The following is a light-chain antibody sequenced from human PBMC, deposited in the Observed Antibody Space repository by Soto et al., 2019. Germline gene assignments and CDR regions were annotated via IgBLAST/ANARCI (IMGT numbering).Light chain of an antibody. CDR3: QSYDSSLGGSL. J-gene: IGLJ2*01. V-gene: IGLV1-40*01. CDR1: NSNIGASHD. CDR2: GNN. Sequence: QSALTQPPSVSGAPGQRVVISCTGTNSNIGASHDVHWYQQLPGTAPRLLIYGNNNRPSGVSDRFSGSRSDTSASLAITGLQGEDEAVYYCQSYDSSLGGSLFGGGTKVTVL.